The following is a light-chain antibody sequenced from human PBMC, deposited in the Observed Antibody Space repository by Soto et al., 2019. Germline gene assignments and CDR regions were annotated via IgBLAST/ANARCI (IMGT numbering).Light chain of an antibody. V-gene: IGLV1-40*01. J-gene: IGLJ2*01. Sequence: QSVLTQPPSVSGAAGQRVTISCTGSSSNFGAGYDVHWYQQLPGTAPKLLIYGNSHRPSGVPDRFSGSKSGTSASLAITGLQAEDEADYYCQSYDSSSSGSEGVVFGGGTQLTVL. CDR3: QSYDSSSSGSEGVV. CDR1: SSNFGAGYD. CDR2: GNS.